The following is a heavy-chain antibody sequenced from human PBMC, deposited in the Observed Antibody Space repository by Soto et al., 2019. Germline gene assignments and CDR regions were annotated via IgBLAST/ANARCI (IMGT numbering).Heavy chain of an antibody. CDR2: IYYSGST. CDR1: GGSISSGGYY. Sequence: NPSETLSLTCTVSGGSISSGGYYWSWIRQPPGKGLEWIGSIYYSGSTYYNPSLKSRVTISVDTSKNQFSLKLNSVTAADTAVYYCASRHSSPYFDYWGQGTLVTVSS. V-gene: IGHV4-30-4*01. J-gene: IGHJ4*02. D-gene: IGHD6-13*01. CDR3: ASRHSSPYFDY.